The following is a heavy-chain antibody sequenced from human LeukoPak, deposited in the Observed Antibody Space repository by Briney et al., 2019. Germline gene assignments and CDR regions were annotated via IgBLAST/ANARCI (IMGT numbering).Heavy chain of an antibody. CDR1: GGSISNYY. V-gene: IGHV4-59*01. J-gene: IGHJ4*02. Sequence: KSSETLSLTCTVSGGSISNYYWNWIRQPPGKGLEWIGYIYYSGTTNYNPSLKSRVSMSVDTSKNQFSLKLSSVTAADTAVYYCARGRKYISGYRVTELGSGYSDYWGQGTLVTVSS. CDR2: IYYSGTT. D-gene: IGHD5-18*01. CDR3: ARGRKYISGYRVTELGSGYSDY.